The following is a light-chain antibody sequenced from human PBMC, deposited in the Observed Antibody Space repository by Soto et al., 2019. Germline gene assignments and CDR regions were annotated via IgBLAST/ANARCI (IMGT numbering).Light chain of an antibody. CDR1: QGVSGDY. CDR3: QQCGTSPLT. J-gene: IGKJ4*01. V-gene: IGKV3-20*01. CDR2: SAS. Sequence: EIVLTQSPGTLSLSPGERATLSCRASQGVSGDYFAWYQQKPGQAPRLLIYSASYRATGVPDRFSGSGSGTDFTLTISSLEPEDFAVYYCQQCGTSPLTFGGGTKVEI.